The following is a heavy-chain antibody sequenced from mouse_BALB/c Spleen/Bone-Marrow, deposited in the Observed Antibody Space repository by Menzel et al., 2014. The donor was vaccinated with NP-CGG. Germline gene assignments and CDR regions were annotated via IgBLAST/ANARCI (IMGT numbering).Heavy chain of an antibody. V-gene: IGHV14-3*02. D-gene: IGHD1-1*01. CDR2: IDPANGNT. CDR3: ARYYYGSSLFAY. CDR1: GFNIKDTY. J-gene: IGHJ3*01. Sequence: EVQLQQSGAELVKPGASVKLSCTASGFNIKDTYMYWVKQRPEQGLEWIGRIDPANGNTKYDPKFQDKATITADTPSNTAYLQLSSLTSEDTAVYYCARYYYGSSLFAYWGQGTPVTVSA.